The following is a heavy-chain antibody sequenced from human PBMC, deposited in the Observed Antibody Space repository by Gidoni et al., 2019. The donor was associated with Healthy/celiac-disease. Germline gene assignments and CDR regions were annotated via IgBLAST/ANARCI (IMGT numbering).Heavy chain of an antibody. V-gene: IGHV1-46*01. CDR2: INPSGGST. CDR3: ARGSLGGGYVGYFDY. CDR1: GYTFTSYY. Sequence: QVQLVQSGAEVKKPGASVKVSCMASGYTFTSYYMHWVRQAPGQGLEWMGIINPSGGSTSYAQKFQGRVTMTRDTSTSTVYMELSSLRSEDTAVYYCARGSLGGGYVGYFDYWGQGTLVTVSS. D-gene: IGHD5-12*01. J-gene: IGHJ4*02.